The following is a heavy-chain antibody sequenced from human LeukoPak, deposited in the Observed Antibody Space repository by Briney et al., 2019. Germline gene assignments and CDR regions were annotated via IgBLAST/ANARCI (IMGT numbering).Heavy chain of an antibody. Sequence: ASVKVSCKVSGKTLSDLSIHWLRQPPGKGLEWQGGSDPEDGERIYAQMFQGRVTMTEDTSIDTAYMELSSLRSEDTAVYYCVTGFTTMAVDYFDYWGQGTLVTVSP. D-gene: IGHD5-18*01. CDR3: VTGFTTMAVDYFDY. CDR2: SDPEDGER. J-gene: IGHJ4*02. V-gene: IGHV1-24*01. CDR1: GKTLSDLS.